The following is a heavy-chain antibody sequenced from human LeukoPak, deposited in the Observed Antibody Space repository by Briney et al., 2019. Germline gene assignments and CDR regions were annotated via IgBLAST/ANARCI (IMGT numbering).Heavy chain of an antibody. D-gene: IGHD6-19*01. J-gene: IGHJ4*02. CDR1: GFTFSSYA. CDR2: IKTKIDGGTT. Sequence: GGSLRLSCAASGFTFSSYAMSRVRQAPGKGLEWVGRIKTKIDGGTTDYAAPVKGRFTISRDDSKNTLYLQMNSLKTEDTAVYYCTTQPWQVDYWGQGTLVTVSS. CDR3: TTQPWQVDY. V-gene: IGHV3-15*01.